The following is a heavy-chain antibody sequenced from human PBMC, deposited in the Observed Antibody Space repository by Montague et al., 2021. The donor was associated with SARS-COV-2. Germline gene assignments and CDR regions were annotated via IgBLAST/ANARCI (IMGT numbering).Heavy chain of an antibody. CDR3: ARIRDYDILTGSYSGFDY. D-gene: IGHD3-9*01. Sequence: PALVKPTQTLTLTCTFSGFSLSTSGMCVSWIRQPPGKALEWLALXDWXDDKYYSTSLKTRLTTSKDTSKNQVVLTMTNMDPVDTATYYCARIRDYDILTGSYSGFDYWGQGTLVTVSS. J-gene: IGHJ4*02. V-gene: IGHV2-70*01. CDR2: XDWXDDK. CDR1: GFSLSTSGMC.